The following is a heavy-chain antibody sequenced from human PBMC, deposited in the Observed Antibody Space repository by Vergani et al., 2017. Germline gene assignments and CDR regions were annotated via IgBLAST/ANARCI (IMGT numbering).Heavy chain of an antibody. V-gene: IGHV3-66*01. CDR3: AKVTRYCTNGVCYKYYFDY. Sequence: EVQLVESGGGLVQPGGSLRLSCAASGFTVSSNYMSWVRQAPGKGLEWVSVIYSGGSTYYADSVKGRFTISRDNSKNTLYLQMNSLRAEDTAVYYCAKVTRYCTNGVCYKYYFDYWGQGTLVTVSS. CDR2: IYSGGST. J-gene: IGHJ4*02. CDR1: GFTVSSNY. D-gene: IGHD2-8*01.